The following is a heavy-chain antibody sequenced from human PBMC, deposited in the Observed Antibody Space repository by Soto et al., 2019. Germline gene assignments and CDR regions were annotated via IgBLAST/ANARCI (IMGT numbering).Heavy chain of an antibody. CDR3: ARDLVLGAIAYYYYGMDV. V-gene: IGHV1-18*01. D-gene: IGHD1-26*01. CDR2: ISAYNGNT. Sequence: ASVKVSCKASGYTFTSYGISWVRQAPGQGLEWMGWISAYNGNTNYAQKLQGRVTMTTDTSTSTAYMELRSLRSDDTAVYYCARDLVLGAIAYYYYGMDVWGQGTTVTVSS. J-gene: IGHJ6*02. CDR1: GYTFTSYG.